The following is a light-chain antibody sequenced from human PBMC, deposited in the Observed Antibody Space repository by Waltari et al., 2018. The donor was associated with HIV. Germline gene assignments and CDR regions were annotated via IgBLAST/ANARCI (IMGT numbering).Light chain of an antibody. J-gene: IGLJ3*02. V-gene: IGLV2-14*01. CDR2: DAT. CDR1: TTDLVATY. CDR3: RSWSSKGTPWV. Sequence: QPALKKPAPVSGPPAQPSIISCYRSTTDLVATYFCRYQQPPGTDPTLTIYDATNGPSGISDGFSGSKSDGTASLTISGRRAEEEAQYFCRSWSSKGTPWVFGGGTKVTVL.